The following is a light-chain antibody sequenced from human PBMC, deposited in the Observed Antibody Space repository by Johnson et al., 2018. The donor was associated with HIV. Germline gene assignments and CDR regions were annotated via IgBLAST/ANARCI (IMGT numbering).Light chain of an antibody. CDR3: GRWDDSMSTYV. CDR2: EDS. Sequence: VLTQSPSVSVSPGQTARITCSGDALPKKYAYWYQQKSGQAPVLVIYEDSKRPSGIPERFSGSSSGTMATLTISGAQVEDEADYYCGRWDDSMSTYVVGTGTKVTGL. J-gene: IGLJ1*01. CDR1: ALPKKY. V-gene: IGLV3-10*01.